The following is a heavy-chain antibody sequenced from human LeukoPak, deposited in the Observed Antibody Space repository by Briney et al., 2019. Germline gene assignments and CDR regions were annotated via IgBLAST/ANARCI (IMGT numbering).Heavy chain of an antibody. CDR1: GFTFSSYS. J-gene: IGHJ4*02. CDR2: ISSSSSYI. D-gene: IGHD6-13*01. CDR3: ASPPSPNMGAAAGGFDH. Sequence: GGSLRLSCAASGFTFSSYSMNWVRQAPGKGLEWVSSISSSSSYIYYADSVKGRFTISRDNAKNSLYLQMNSLRAEDTAVYYCASPPSPNMGAAAGGFDHWGQGTLVTVSS. V-gene: IGHV3-21*01.